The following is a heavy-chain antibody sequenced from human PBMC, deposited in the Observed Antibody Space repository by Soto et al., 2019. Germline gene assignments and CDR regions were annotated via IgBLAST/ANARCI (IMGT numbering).Heavy chain of an antibody. CDR1: GYSFTSYW. CDR3: ARFFGGYSSSSFHPYYYGMDV. CDR2: IDPSDSYT. J-gene: IGHJ6*02. Sequence: DSLTISRKGSGYSFTSYWISLVRQMPGKGLEWMGRIDPSDSYTNYSPSFQGHVTISADKSISTAYLQWSSLKASDTAMYYCARFFGGYSSSSFHPYYYGMDVWGQGTTVTVSS. D-gene: IGHD6-6*01. V-gene: IGHV5-10-1*01.